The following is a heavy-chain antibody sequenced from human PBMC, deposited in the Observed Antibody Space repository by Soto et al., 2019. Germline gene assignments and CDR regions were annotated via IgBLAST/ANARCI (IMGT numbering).Heavy chain of an antibody. J-gene: IGHJ6*02. Sequence: QVQLQESGPGLVKPSETLSLTCTVSGGSVSSGSYYWSWIRQPPGKGLEWIGYIYYSGGTNYNPSLKSRVTISVDTSKNQFSLKLSSVTAADTAVYYCARYYSNGMDVWGQGTTVTVSS. CDR3: ARYYSNGMDV. CDR2: IYYSGGT. CDR1: GGSVSSGSYY. V-gene: IGHV4-61*01. D-gene: IGHD4-4*01.